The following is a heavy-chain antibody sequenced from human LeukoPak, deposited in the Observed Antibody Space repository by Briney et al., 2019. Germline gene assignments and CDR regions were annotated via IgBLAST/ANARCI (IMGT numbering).Heavy chain of an antibody. CDR3: ARDDRLGYCSGGSCPRKGYYYYMDV. CDR2: ISAYNGNT. CDR1: GYTFTSYG. V-gene: IGHV1-18*01. D-gene: IGHD2-15*01. J-gene: IGHJ6*03. Sequence: ASVKVSCKASGYTFTSYGISWVRQAPGQGLELMGWISAYNGNTNYAQKLQGRVTMTTDTSTGTAYMELRSLRSDDTAVYYCARDDRLGYCSGGSCPRKGYYYYMDVWGKGTTVTVSS.